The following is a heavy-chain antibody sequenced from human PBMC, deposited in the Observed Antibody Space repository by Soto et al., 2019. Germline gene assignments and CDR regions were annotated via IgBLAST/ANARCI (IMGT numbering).Heavy chain of an antibody. CDR3: ATMDYGDLYYFYGMDV. J-gene: IGHJ6*02. D-gene: IGHD4-17*01. CDR1: GYTFTSYD. V-gene: IGHV1-8*01. CDR2: MNPNSGNT. Sequence: QVQLVQSGAEVKKPGASVKVSCKASGYTFTSYDINWVRQATGQGLEWMGWMNPNSGNTGYAQKFQGRVTMTRNTSISTAYMELSSLRSDDTAVYYCATMDYGDLYYFYGMDVWGQGTTVTVSS.